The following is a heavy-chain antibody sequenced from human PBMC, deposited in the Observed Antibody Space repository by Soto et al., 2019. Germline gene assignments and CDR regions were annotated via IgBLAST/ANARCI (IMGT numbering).Heavy chain of an antibody. D-gene: IGHD3-10*01. J-gene: IGHJ4*02. CDR3: ARDLLWFGEWSGGDG. CDR2: IYSGGTT. CDR1: GFTFSSYW. Sequence: EVQLVESGGGLVQPGGSLRLSCAASGFTFSSYWMHWVRQAQGKGLVWVSVIYSGGTTYNADSVKGRFTISRSNSKNTMYLQMNSLRAEDTAVYYCARDLLWFGEWSGGDGWGQGTLVTVSS. V-gene: IGHV3-66*01.